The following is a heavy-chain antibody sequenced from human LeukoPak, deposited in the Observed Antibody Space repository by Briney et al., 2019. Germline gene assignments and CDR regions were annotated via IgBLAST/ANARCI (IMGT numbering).Heavy chain of an antibody. J-gene: IGHJ4*02. Sequence: LGESLKISCKGSGYSFASYWIGWGRLMAGKDLEWMVLIYPGDSDTTYGPSFHDQFTISADKSISTAYLQWSSLKASDTAMYYCARQPGSSVDYWGQGTLVSVSS. CDR3: ARQPGSSVDY. CDR2: IYPGDSDT. CDR1: GYSFASYW. V-gene: IGHV5-51*01. D-gene: IGHD2-2*01.